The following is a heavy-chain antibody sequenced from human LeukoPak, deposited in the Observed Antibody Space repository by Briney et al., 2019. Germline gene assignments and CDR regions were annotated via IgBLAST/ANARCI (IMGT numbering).Heavy chain of an antibody. J-gene: IGHJ3*02. D-gene: IGHD6-13*01. Sequence: SQTLSLTCTVSGGSISSGDYYWSWIRQHPGKGLEWIGCISYSGSTYYNPSLKSRVSISVDTSKNQFSLKLSSVTAADTAVYYCARAEQQLGNDAFHIWGQGTMVTVSS. V-gene: IGHV4-31*03. CDR2: ISYSGST. CDR3: ARAEQQLGNDAFHI. CDR1: GGSISSGDYY.